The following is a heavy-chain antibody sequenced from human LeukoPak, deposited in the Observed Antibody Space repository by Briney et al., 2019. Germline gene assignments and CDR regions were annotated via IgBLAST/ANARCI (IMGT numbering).Heavy chain of an antibody. CDR2: IRSDGSTT. D-gene: IGHD4-11*01. CDR3: ARDVAYTMDV. J-gene: IGHJ6*02. V-gene: IGHV3-74*01. Sequence: PGGSLRLSCAASGFTFRTYWMHWVRQAPGKGLVWVSLIRSDGSTTTYADSVKGRFTISRDNAKNTLSLQMSSLRAEDTAVYYCARDVAYTMDVWGQGTRVPVPS. CDR1: GFTFRTYW.